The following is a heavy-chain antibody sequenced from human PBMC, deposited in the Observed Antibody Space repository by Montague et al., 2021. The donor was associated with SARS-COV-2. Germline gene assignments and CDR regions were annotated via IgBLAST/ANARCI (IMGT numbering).Heavy chain of an antibody. V-gene: IGHV3-13*04. CDR2: IGPAGDT. D-gene: IGHD3-10*01. CDR1: GFTFTNYY. Sequence: SLRLSCAASGFTFTNYYMHWVRQATGKGLEWVSPIGPAGDTYYPGALKDGLTISSKNANNSLYLQLNSLRAGDTAVYYCSGGVTMVQGVIYYYYGMDVWGQGTTVTVSS. J-gene: IGHJ6*02. CDR3: SGGVTMVQGVIYYYYGMDV.